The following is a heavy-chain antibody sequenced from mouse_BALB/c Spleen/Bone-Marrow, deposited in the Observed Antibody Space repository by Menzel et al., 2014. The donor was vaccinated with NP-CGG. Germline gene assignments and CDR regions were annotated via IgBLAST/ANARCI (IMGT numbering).Heavy chain of an antibody. CDR2: IDPANGNT. Sequence: VPLQHSGAELVKPGASVKLSCTASGFNIKDTYMHWVKQRPEQGLEWIVGIDPANGNTKYDPKFQGKATITADTSSNTAYLQLSSLTSEDTAVYYCAYYRYNEGGFAFWGQGTLVTVSA. V-gene: IGHV14-3*02. CDR1: GFNIKDTY. CDR3: AYYRYNEGGFAF. D-gene: IGHD2-14*01. J-gene: IGHJ3*01.